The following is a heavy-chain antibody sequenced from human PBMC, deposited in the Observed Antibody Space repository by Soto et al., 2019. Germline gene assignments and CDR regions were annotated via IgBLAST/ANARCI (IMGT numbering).Heavy chain of an antibody. V-gene: IGHV1-8*01. Sequence: GASVKASCKASGYTFTSDDINWVRQVTEQGLEWMGWMNPNSDNTDYAQKFQGRVTMTRNTSISTAYMELSSLRSEDTAVYYCARPTRSGYSGAWSPFDYWGQGSLLTVSS. D-gene: IGHD6-19*01. CDR3: ARPTRSGYSGAWSPFDY. CDR2: MNPNSDNT. CDR1: GYTFTSDD. J-gene: IGHJ4*02.